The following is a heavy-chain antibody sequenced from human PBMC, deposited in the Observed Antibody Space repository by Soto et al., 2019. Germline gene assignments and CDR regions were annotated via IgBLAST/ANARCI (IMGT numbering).Heavy chain of an antibody. Sequence: SDTLSLTCAVSGGSFTSNNWWTWVRQPPGQGLEWIGEIYRTGSTNYNPSLKSRVTISLDKSENQFSLKVTSLTAADTAVYYCASRDPGTSVDYWGQGTLVTVSS. CDR1: GGSFTSNNW. D-gene: IGHD1-7*01. CDR2: IYRTGST. CDR3: ASRDPGTSVDY. V-gene: IGHV4-4*02. J-gene: IGHJ4*02.